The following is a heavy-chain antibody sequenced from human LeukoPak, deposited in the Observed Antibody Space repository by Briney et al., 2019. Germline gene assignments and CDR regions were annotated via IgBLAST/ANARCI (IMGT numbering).Heavy chain of an antibody. Sequence: ASVKVSCKASGYTFTSYGISWVRQAPGQGLEWMGWISAYNGNTNYAQKLQGRVTMTTDTSTSTAYMELRSLRSDDAAVYYCARGPSYLSAAASTGANDYWGQGTLVTVSS. V-gene: IGHV1-18*01. CDR3: ARGPSYLSAAASTGANDY. CDR2: ISAYNGNT. CDR1: GYTFTSYG. J-gene: IGHJ4*02. D-gene: IGHD1-26*01.